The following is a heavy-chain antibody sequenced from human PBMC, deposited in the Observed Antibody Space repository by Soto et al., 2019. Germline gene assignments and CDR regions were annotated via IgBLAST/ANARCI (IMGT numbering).Heavy chain of an antibody. CDR3: AKDRAHIVVVVAATQVPDV. Sequence: QVQLVESGGGVVQPGRSLRLSCAASGFTFSSYGRHWVRQAPGKGLEWVAVISYDGSNKYYADSVKGRFTISRDNSKNTLYLQMNSLRAEDTAVYYCAKDRAHIVVVVAATQVPDVWGQGTTVTVSS. J-gene: IGHJ6*02. V-gene: IGHV3-30*18. CDR2: ISYDGSNK. D-gene: IGHD2-15*01. CDR1: GFTFSSYG.